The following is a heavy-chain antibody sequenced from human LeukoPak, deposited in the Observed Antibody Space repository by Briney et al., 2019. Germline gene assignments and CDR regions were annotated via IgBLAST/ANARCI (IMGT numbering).Heavy chain of an antibody. Sequence: GGSLRLSCAASGFTFSNAWMSWVRQAPGKGLEWVGRIKSKTDGGTTDSAAPVKGRFTISRDDSKNTLYLQMNSLKTEDTAAYYCTTNPLNGAFDIWGQGTMVTVSS. D-gene: IGHD2-8*01. CDR3: TTNPLNGAFDI. V-gene: IGHV3-15*01. CDR2: IKSKTDGGTT. CDR1: GFTFSNAW. J-gene: IGHJ3*02.